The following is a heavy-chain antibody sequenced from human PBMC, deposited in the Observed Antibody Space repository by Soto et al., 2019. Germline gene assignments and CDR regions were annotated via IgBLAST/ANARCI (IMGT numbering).Heavy chain of an antibody. Sequence: SETLSLTCSVTGGSISSSSYFWGWIRQPPGQGLEWIESIYYSGSTYYNPSLKSRVTVTVDTSKKQFSLKLSSVTAADTAVYYCSRYRKWIQLDYYYGMDVWGQGTTVTVAS. CDR1: GGSISSSSYF. CDR3: SRYRKWIQLDYYYGMDV. D-gene: IGHD1-1*01. CDR2: IYYSGST. V-gene: IGHV4-39*07. J-gene: IGHJ6*02.